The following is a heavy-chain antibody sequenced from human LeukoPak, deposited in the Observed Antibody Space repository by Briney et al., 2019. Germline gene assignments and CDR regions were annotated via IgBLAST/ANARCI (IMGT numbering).Heavy chain of an antibody. J-gene: IGHJ4*02. CDR3: ASLKMAGYYFDC. Sequence: PSETLSLTCSVSGGSISSGVYYWSWIRQHPGKGLEWIGYFYDSGSTYYNPSLKSRVTISVDTSKNQFSLRLNSVTAADTAVYYCASLKMAGYYFDCWGQGTLVTVSS. V-gene: IGHV4-31*03. CDR1: GGSISSGVYY. CDR2: FYDSGST. D-gene: IGHD5-24*01.